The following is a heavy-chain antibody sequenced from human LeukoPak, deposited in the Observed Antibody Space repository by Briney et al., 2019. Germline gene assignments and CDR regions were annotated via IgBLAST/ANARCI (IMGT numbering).Heavy chain of an antibody. CDR2: INAGNGNT. CDR3: ARDSIVGATPFDY. J-gene: IGHJ4*02. V-gene: IGHV1-3*01. CDR1: GYTFTSYA. D-gene: IGHD1-26*01. Sequence: ASVKVSCKASGYTFTSYAMHWVRQAPGQRLEWMGWINAGNGNTKYSQKFQGRVTITRDTSASTAYMELSSLRSEDTAVYYCARDSIVGATPFDYWGQGTLVTVSS.